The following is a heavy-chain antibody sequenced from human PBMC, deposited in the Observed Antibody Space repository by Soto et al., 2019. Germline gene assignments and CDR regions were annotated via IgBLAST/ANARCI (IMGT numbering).Heavy chain of an antibody. CDR2: IKQDGSEK. V-gene: IGHV3-7*03. CDR3: ARGIAVAGTVYYHGMDV. D-gene: IGHD6-19*01. CDR1: GFTFSSYW. J-gene: IGHJ6*02. Sequence: VGSLRLSCAASGFTFSSYWMSWVRQAPGKGLEWVANIKQDGSEKYYVDSVKGRFTISRDNAKNSLYLQMNSLRAEDTAVYYCARGIAVAGTVYYHGMDVWGQGTTVTVSS.